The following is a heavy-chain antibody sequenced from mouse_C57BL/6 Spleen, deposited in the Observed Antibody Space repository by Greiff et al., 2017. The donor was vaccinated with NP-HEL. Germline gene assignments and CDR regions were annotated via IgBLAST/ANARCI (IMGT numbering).Heavy chain of an antibody. CDR1: GFSLTSYG. CDR2: IWSGGST. J-gene: IGHJ4*01. Sequence: QVQLKQSGPGLVQPSQSLSITCTVSGFSLTSYGVHWVRQSPGKGLEWLGVIWSGGSTDYNAAFISRLSISKDNSTSQVFFKMNSLQADDTAIYYCDRTGRTDYSNHHYYAMDYWGQGTSVTVSS. V-gene: IGHV2-2*01. D-gene: IGHD2-5*01. CDR3: DRTGRTDYSNHHYYAMDY.